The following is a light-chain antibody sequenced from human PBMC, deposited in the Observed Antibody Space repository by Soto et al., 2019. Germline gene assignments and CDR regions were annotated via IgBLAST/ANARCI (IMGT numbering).Light chain of an antibody. CDR3: QHRANWPLT. J-gene: IGKJ4*01. Sequence: EIVLTQSPATLSLSPGERATLSCRASQSVSYYLAWYQQKPGQAPRILIYDASKRATGIPARFSGSGSGTDVTLTISSLEPEDLAVYYCQHRANWPLTFGGGSKVDIK. CDR1: QSVSYY. V-gene: IGKV3-11*01. CDR2: DAS.